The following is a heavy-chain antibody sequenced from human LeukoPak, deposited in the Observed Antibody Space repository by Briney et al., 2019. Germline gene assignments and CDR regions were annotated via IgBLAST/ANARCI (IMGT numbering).Heavy chain of an antibody. CDR1: GFTFSSYA. CDR2: LSGSDGST. J-gene: IGHJ4*02. CDR3: AKESPMQELFFGYFDY. D-gene: IGHD3-3*01. V-gene: IGHV3-23*01. Sequence: PGGSLRLSCAASGFTFSSYAMSWVRQAPGKGLDWVSSLSGSDGSTYYADSVKGRFTISRDNSKSTLSLQMNNLRAEDTAVYYCAKESPMQELFFGYFDYWGQGTLVTVSS.